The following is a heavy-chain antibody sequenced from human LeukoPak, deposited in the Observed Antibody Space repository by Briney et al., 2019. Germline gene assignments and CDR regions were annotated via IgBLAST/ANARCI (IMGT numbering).Heavy chain of an antibody. J-gene: IGHJ4*02. D-gene: IGHD6-6*01. CDR3: ARTAARRFDY. CDR1: GHTFPSYF. V-gene: IGHV1-46*01. Sequence: ASVKVSCKASGHTFPSYFMHWVRQAPGQGLEWMGIINPTGGSTTYAQKFQGRVTMTRDTSTSTVYMELSSLRSDDTAVYYCARTAARRFDYWGQGTLVTVSS. CDR2: INPTGGST.